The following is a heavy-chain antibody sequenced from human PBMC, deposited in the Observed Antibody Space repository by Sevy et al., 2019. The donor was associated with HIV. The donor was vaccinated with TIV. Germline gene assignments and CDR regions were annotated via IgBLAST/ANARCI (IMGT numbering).Heavy chain of an antibody. CDR2: IYSGGST. CDR1: GFTVSSNY. CDR3: AGQRIVPAAILYYYYGMDV. J-gene: IGHJ6*02. Sequence: GGSLRLSCAASGFTVSSNYMSWVRQAPGKGLKWVSVIYSGGSTYYADSVKGRFTISRDNSKNTLYLQMSSLRAEDTAVYYGAGQRIVPAAILYYYYGMDVWGQWTTVTVSS. D-gene: IGHD2-2*01. V-gene: IGHV3-53*01.